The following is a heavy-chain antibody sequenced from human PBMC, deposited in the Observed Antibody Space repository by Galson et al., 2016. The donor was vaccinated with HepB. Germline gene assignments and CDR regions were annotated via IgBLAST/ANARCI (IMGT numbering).Heavy chain of an antibody. CDR2: ITPSGGST. V-gene: IGHV1-46*01. CDR3: AGSLGVADAFDI. CDR1: GNTFTTYY. Sequence: SVKVSCKASGNTFTTYYMHWVRQAPGQGLEWMGIITPSGGSTASAQKFQGRITMTRDTSTNTVYMEMSSLTSQDTAVYYCAGSLGVADAFDIWGEGTMVTVS. J-gene: IGHJ3*02. D-gene: IGHD3-3*01.